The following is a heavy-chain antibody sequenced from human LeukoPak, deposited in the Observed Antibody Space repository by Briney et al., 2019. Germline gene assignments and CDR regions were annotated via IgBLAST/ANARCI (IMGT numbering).Heavy chain of an antibody. CDR3: ARRDSRAPSMFAFDI. CDR1: GYSFTSYW. J-gene: IGHJ3*02. V-gene: IGHV5-51*01. Sequence: GESLKTSCKGSGYSFTSYWIGWVRQMPGKGLEGMGIIYPGDSDTRYRPSFQGQVTISADKSISTAYLQWSSLKASDTAMYYRARRDSRAPSMFAFDIWGQGTMVTVSS. CDR2: IYPGDSDT. D-gene: IGHD3-22*01.